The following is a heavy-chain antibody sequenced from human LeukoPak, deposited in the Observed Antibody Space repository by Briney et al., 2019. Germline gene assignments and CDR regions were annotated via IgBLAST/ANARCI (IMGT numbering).Heavy chain of an antibody. CDR1: GGSISSYY. D-gene: IGHD5-12*01. CDR2: IYTSGST. CDR3: AREARLASAAGLDV. V-gene: IGHV4-4*09. Sequence: SETLSLTCTVSGGSISSYYWSWIRQPPGKGLGWIGYIYTSGSTNYNPSLKSRLSLSGDTSKNQFSLKLTSVTAADTAVYYCAREARLASAAGLDVWGQGTMVTVSS. J-gene: IGHJ6*02.